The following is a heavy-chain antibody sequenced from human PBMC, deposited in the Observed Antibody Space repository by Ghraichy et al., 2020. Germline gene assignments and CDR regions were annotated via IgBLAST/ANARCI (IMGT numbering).Heavy chain of an antibody. J-gene: IGHJ5*02. CDR2: IYHNGRT. CDR1: GDSLNNYY. Sequence: SETRSLTCTVSGDSLNNYYWSWIRQAPGKGLEWIGSIYHNGRTKYNPSLKSRVTMSVDTSKNQFSLSLTSVTAADTAVFYCARDQEWRASSSGFDPWGQGTLVSVSP. D-gene: IGHD2-2*01. CDR3: ARDQEWRASSSGFDP. V-gene: IGHV4-59*01.